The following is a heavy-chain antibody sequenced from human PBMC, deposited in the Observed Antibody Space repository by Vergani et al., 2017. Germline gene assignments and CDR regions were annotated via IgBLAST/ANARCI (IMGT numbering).Heavy chain of an antibody. J-gene: IGHJ4*02. D-gene: IGHD3-3*01. Sequence: QVQLQQWGAGLLKPSETLSLTCAVYGGSFSGYYWSWIRQPPGKGLEWIGEINHSGSTNYNPSLKSRVTISVDTSKNQFSLKLSSVTAADTAVYYCARGQRGGRRITIFGLVSNWGQGTLVTVSS. V-gene: IGHV4-34*01. CDR3: ARGQRGGRRITIFGLVSN. CDR1: GGSFSGYY. CDR2: INHSGST.